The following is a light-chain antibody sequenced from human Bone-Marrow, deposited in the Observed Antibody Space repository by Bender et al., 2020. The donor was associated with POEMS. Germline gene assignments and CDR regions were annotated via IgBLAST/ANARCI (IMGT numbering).Light chain of an antibody. CDR2: SSH. CDR1: SSNIGAHA. J-gene: IGLJ3*02. CDR3: SSYAGNNAWV. Sequence: QSVLTQPPSASGTPGQRVTISCSGGSSNIGAHAVNWYQHLPGTAPKLLIYSSHRRPSEVPDRFSGSRSGTSASLAISGLQSEDEADYYCSSYAGNNAWVFGGGTKLTVL. V-gene: IGLV1-44*01.